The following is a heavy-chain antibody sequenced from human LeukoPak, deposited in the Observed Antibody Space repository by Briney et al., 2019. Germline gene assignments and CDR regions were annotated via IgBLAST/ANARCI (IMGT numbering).Heavy chain of an antibody. CDR1: GYTFTSYY. V-gene: IGHV1-46*01. Sequence: ASVKVSCKASGYTFTSYYMHWVRQAPGQGLEWMGIINPSGGSTSYAQKFQGRVTMTRDTSTSTVYMELSSLRSEDTAVYYCARDLNYYDSSVTPRTFDPWGQGTLVTVSS. CDR2: INPSGGST. CDR3: ARDLNYYDSSVTPRTFDP. J-gene: IGHJ5*02. D-gene: IGHD3-22*01.